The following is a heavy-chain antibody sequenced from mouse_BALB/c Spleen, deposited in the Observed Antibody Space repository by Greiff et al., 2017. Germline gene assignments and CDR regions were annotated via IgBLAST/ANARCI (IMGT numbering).Heavy chain of an antibody. CDR1: GYTFTSYY. D-gene: IGHD4-1*01. Sequence: QVQLQQSGAELVKPGASVKLSCKASGYTFTSYYMYWVKQRPGQGLEWIGEINPSNGGTNFNEKFKSKATLTVDKSPSTAYMQLSSLTSEDSAVYYCTRSNLGRVFAYWGQGTLVTVSA. CDR2: INPSNGGT. V-gene: IGHV1S81*02. CDR3: TRSNLGRVFAY. J-gene: IGHJ3*01.